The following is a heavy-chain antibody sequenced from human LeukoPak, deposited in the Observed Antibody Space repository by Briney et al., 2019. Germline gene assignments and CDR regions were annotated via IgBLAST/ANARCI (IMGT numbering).Heavy chain of an antibody. D-gene: IGHD6-13*01. CDR3: ARDWSGGSSWPYFFDC. CDR1: GFIFSRYS. V-gene: IGHV3-30*04. Sequence: PGGSLRLSCAASGFIFSRYSIHWVRQAPGKGLEWVTVISFDGNNEYYADSVKGRFTISRDNSNNTVYLQMNGLSPEDTAMYFCARDWSGGSSWPYFFDCWGQGTMVTVSS. J-gene: IGHJ4*02. CDR2: ISFDGNNE.